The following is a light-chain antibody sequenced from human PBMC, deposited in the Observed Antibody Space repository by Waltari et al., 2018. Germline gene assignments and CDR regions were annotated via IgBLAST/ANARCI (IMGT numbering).Light chain of an antibody. Sequence: DIQMTQAPSTLSPSVGDRVTIPCRASQSIATWLAWYQQKPGKAPTLLIYEASSLGSGVPSRFSGSGSGTEFTLTISSLQPDDFATYYCQQYNSYPWTFGQGTKVEIK. V-gene: IGKV1-5*03. CDR2: EAS. CDR1: QSIATW. CDR3: QQYNSYPWT. J-gene: IGKJ1*01.